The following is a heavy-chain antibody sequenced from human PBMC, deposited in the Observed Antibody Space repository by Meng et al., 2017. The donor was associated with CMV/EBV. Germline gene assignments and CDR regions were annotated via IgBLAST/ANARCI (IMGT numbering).Heavy chain of an antibody. Sequence: SETLSLTCTVSGGSISSSSYYWGWIRQPPGKGLERIVSIYYSGSTYYNPSLKGRVTISVDTSKNQFSLKLSSVPAADTAVYYCARDRWVSSWGYYYGMDVWGQGTTVTAP. CDR1: GGSISSSSYY. D-gene: IGHD6-13*01. V-gene: IGHV4-39*07. J-gene: IGHJ6*02. CDR2: IYYSGST. CDR3: ARDRWVSSWGYYYGMDV.